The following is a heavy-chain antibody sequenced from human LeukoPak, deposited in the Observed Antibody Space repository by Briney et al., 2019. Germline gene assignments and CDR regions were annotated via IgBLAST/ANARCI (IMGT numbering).Heavy chain of an antibody. Sequence: ASVKVSCKVSGYTLTEFSMHWVRQAPGKGLEWMGGFDPEDGETIYAQKFQGRVTMTEDTSTDTAYMELSSLRSEDTAVYYCATIESIAAASFDYWGQGTLVTVSS. CDR3: ATIESIAAASFDY. CDR1: GYTLTEFS. D-gene: IGHD6-13*01. J-gene: IGHJ4*02. V-gene: IGHV1-24*01. CDR2: FDPEDGET.